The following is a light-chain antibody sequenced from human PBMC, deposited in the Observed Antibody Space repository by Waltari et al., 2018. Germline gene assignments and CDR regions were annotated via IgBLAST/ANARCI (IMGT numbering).Light chain of an antibody. Sequence: VMTQSPLSLSVTLGQPPSIPCRSSQSLVYSDGNTHLNWFHQRPGQSPRRLIYKVSMRDSGVPERFSGSWSVTDFTLKISTVEAEDVGIYYCMQGTRWPGTFGPGTKVEVK. CDR1: QSLVYSDGNTH. J-gene: IGKJ4*01. CDR3: MQGTRWPGT. CDR2: KVS. V-gene: IGKV2-30*01.